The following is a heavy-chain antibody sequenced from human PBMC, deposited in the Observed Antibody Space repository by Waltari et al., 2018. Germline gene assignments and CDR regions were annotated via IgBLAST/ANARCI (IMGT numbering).Heavy chain of an antibody. J-gene: IGHJ3*02. CDR2: IMTDGREE. V-gene: IGHV3-7*01. CDR1: GFTLGNYW. D-gene: IGHD3-22*01. CDR3: VRDQWFAFDI. Sequence: EVQLVESGGGLVQPGGSLRLSCAASGFTLGNYWMGWVRQAPGKGPEWVANIMTDGREEYYVDSVRGRFTISRDNAKNSLYLQMNSLRPEDTAVYYCVRDQWFAFDIWGQGTMVTVSS.